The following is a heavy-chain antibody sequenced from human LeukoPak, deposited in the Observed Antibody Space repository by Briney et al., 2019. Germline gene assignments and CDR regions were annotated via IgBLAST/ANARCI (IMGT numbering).Heavy chain of an antibody. V-gene: IGHV6-1*01. D-gene: IGHD3-10*01. Sequence: SQTLSLTCAISGDSVSSNSAAWNWIRQSPSRGLEWLGRTYYRSKWYNDYTVSVKSRITINPDTSKNQFSLQLNTVTPEDTAVYYCAKFAGSLWFGELLSSHFDYWGQGTLVTVSS. J-gene: IGHJ4*02. CDR3: AKFAGSLWFGELLSSHFDY. CDR1: GDSVSSNSAA. CDR2: TYYRSKWYN.